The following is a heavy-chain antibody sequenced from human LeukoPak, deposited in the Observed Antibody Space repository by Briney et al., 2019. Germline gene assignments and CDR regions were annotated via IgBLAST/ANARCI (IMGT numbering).Heavy chain of an antibody. Sequence: GRSLRLSCAASGFTFSSYAMHWVRQAPGKGLEWVAVISYDGSNKYYADSVKGRFTISRDNSKNTLYLQMNSLRAEDTAVYYCARTDYDFWSGYFDYWGQGTLVTVSS. V-gene: IGHV3-30*04. CDR1: GFTFSSYA. J-gene: IGHJ4*02. CDR2: ISYDGSNK. CDR3: ARTDYDFWSGYFDY. D-gene: IGHD3-3*01.